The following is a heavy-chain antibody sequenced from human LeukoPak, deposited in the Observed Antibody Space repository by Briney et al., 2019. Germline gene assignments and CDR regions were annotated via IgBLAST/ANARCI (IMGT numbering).Heavy chain of an antibody. V-gene: IGHV1-2*04. CDR1: GYTFTGYY. Sequence: GASVKVSCKASGYTFTGYYMHWVRQATGQGLEWMGWINPNSGGTNYAQKFQGWVTMTRDTSISTAYMELSSLRSDDTAVYYCAREGGIAAAGTNWFDPWDQGTLVTVSS. J-gene: IGHJ5*02. D-gene: IGHD6-13*01. CDR3: AREGGIAAAGTNWFDP. CDR2: INPNSGGT.